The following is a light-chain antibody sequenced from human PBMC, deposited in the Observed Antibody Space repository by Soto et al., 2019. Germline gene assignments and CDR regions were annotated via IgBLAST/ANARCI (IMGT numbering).Light chain of an antibody. CDR2: DIR. Sequence: QSALTQPASVSGSPGQSITTSCPGTSSNVGGYKYVSWYQQHPGKAPKLMIYDIRNRPSGVSNRFSGSKSGNTASLTISGLQAEDEADYYCSSYTSSSTRVFGTGTKLTVL. V-gene: IGLV2-14*03. CDR1: SSNVGGYKY. J-gene: IGLJ1*01. CDR3: SSYTSSSTRV.